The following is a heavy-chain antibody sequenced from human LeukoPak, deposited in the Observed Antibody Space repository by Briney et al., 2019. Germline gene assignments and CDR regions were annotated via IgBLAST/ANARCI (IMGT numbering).Heavy chain of an antibody. D-gene: IGHD1-14*01. Sequence: GSLRLSCAASGFTFSSCGFNWVRQAPGKGLEWVSSIGPTGTDRYYADSVRVRFTISRDNAKNSMYLQMDSLRDEDTAVYYCATETIGRHYDYWGQGTLLTVSS. V-gene: IGHV3-21*01. CDR2: IGPTGTDR. CDR1: GFTFSSCG. J-gene: IGHJ4*02. CDR3: ATETIGRHYDY.